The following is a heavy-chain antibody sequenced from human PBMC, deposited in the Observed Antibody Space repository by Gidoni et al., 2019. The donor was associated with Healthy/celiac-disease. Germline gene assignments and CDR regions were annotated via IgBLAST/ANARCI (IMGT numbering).Heavy chain of an antibody. CDR1: GCTFSSYS. J-gene: IGHJ4*02. D-gene: IGHD1-26*01. Sequence: EVQLVESGGGLVKPGGSLRLSCAASGCTFSSYSMNWVRQAPGKGLEWVSSISSSSSYIYYADSVKGRFTISRDNAKNSLYLQMNSLRAEDKAVYYCARDGWELSAGSPFDYWGQGTLVTVSS. CDR3: ARDGWELSAGSPFDY. V-gene: IGHV3-21*01. CDR2: ISSSSSYI.